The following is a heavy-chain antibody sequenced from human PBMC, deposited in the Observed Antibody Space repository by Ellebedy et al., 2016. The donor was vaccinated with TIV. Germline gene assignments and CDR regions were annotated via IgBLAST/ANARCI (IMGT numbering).Heavy chain of an antibody. J-gene: IGHJ4*02. Sequence: AASVKVSCKASGYTFTSYSISWLRQAPGQGLAWMGRITNYAQKFQDRVTMTTDTSTNTAYLELRSLRPDDTAVYFCAKGMGASGFDYWGQGSQVTVSP. D-gene: IGHD1-26*01. V-gene: IGHV1-18*01. CDR1: GYTFTSYS. CDR3: AKGMGASGFDY. CDR2: IT.